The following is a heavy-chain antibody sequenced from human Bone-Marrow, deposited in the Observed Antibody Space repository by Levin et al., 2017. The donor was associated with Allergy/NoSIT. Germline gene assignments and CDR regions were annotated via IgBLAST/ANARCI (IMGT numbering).Heavy chain of an antibody. Sequence: GESLKISCKVSGYRFSSNWIDWVRQMPGKGLEWMGIIYPGDSETRYSPSFQGQVTISADKSISTTYLQLTSLKASDTAMYYCATRNTSSDFENWGQGTLVTVSS. CDR1: GYRFSSNW. CDR2: IYPGDSET. D-gene: IGHD3-22*01. V-gene: IGHV5-51*01. J-gene: IGHJ4*02. CDR3: ATRNTSSDFEN.